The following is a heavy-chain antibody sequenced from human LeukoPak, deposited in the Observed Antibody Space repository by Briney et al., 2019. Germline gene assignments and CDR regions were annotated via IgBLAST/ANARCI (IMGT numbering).Heavy chain of an antibody. V-gene: IGHV3-20*04. CDR3: AREGIYCVNGVCYLDY. J-gene: IGHJ4*02. D-gene: IGHD2-8*01. Sequence: GGSLRLSCAASGFKFDDYGMSWVRQAPGKGLEWVSGISWNGGNTGYSDSVKGRFTISRDNAKNSLFLQVNSLRADDTAFYYCAREGIYCVNGVCYLDYWGQGTLVTVSS. CDR1: GFKFDDYG. CDR2: ISWNGGNT.